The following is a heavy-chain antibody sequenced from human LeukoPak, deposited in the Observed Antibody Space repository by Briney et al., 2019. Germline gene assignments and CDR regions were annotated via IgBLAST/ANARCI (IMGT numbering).Heavy chain of an antibody. CDR1: GFTFSSYS. Sequence: TGGSLRLSCAASGFTFSSYSMNWVRQAPGKGLEWVSSISSSSSYIYYADSVKGRFTISRDNAKNSLYLQMNSLRAEDTAVYYCATDIVVVPAAMPGGYWGQGTLVTVSS. D-gene: IGHD2-2*01. V-gene: IGHV3-21*01. CDR3: ATDIVVVPAAMPGGY. J-gene: IGHJ4*02. CDR2: ISSSSSYI.